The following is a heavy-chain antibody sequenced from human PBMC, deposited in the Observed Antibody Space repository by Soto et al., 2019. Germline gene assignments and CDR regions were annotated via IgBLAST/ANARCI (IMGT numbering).Heavy chain of an antibody. CDR2: IWDDGSNT. J-gene: IGHJ4*02. CDR1: GFTFSSYG. D-gene: IGHD3-22*01. CDR3: ARDAGTMIVVVGNFDY. Sequence: QVQLVESGGGVVQPGRSLRLSCAASGFTFSSYGMHWVRQAPGKGLEWVAVIWDDGSNTYYADSVKGRFTISRDNSKNTVYLQMNSLRADDTAVYYCARDAGTMIVVVGNFDYWGQGTLVTVSS. V-gene: IGHV3-33*01.